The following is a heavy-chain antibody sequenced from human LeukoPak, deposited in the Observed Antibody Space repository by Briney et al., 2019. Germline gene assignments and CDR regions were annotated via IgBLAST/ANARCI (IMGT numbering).Heavy chain of an antibody. CDR1: GYSISSGYY. CDR3: ARGLNNRKSGRRFDVFEI. J-gene: IGHJ3*02. V-gene: IGHV4-61*01. CDR2: VYYSGST. D-gene: IGHD1-14*01. Sequence: SETLSLTCTVSGYSISSGYYWSWIRQPPGKGLEWIGYVYYSGSTNYNPSLKSRVTISADTSKNQFSLRLRSVTAADTAVYYCARGLNNRKSGRRFDVFEIWGQGTMVTVSS.